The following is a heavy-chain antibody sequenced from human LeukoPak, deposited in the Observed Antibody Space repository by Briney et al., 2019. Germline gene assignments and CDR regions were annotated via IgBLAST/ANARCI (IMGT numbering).Heavy chain of an antibody. Sequence: PGGSLRLSCAASGFTFSTYNMNWVRQAPGKGLEWVSHITSSSTNIYYADSVKGRFTISRDNAKNALSLQMNSLRDEDTAVYYCATSGNYSLKYWGQGTLVTVSS. CDR3: ATSGNYSLKY. D-gene: IGHD1-26*01. J-gene: IGHJ4*02. V-gene: IGHV3-48*02. CDR1: GFTFSTYN. CDR2: ITSSSTNI.